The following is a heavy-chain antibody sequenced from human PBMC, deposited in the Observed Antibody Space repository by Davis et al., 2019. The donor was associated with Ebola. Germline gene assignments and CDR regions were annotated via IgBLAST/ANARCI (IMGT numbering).Heavy chain of an antibody. J-gene: IGHJ5*02. CDR1: GFTFSSYA. Sequence: GESLKISCAASGFTFSSYAMHWVRQAPGKGLEWVAVISYDGSNKYYADSVKGRFTISRDNSKNTLYLQMNSLRAEDTAVYYCARDTLAGRYNWFDPWGQGTLVTVSS. V-gene: IGHV3-30-3*01. CDR3: ARDTLAGRYNWFDP. CDR2: ISYDGSNK. D-gene: IGHD6-13*01.